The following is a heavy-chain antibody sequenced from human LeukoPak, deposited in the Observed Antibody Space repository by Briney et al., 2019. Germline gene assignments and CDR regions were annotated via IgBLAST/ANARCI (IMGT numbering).Heavy chain of an antibody. J-gene: IGHJ5*02. V-gene: IGHV3-48*01. CDR1: GFTFSIYS. CDR2: IGGTHSNI. D-gene: IGHD2-21*02. Sequence: GGSLRLSCAASGFTFSIYSMDWVRQAPGKGLEWVSYIGGTHSNIYYANSVRGRFTISRDNSKNTLYLHLSSLRAEDTAIYFCAVGSDCSSWGQGTLVAVSS. CDR3: AVGSDCSS.